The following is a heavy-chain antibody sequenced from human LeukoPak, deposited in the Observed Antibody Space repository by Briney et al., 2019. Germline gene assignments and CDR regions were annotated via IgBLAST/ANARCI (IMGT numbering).Heavy chain of an antibody. J-gene: IGHJ4*02. CDR1: GFTVSNNY. CDR2: ISYDGSTK. CDR3: AKAGPIAAAISFDY. D-gene: IGHD6-13*01. Sequence: GGSLRLSCAASGFTVSNNYMRWVRQAPGKGLEWVAVISYDGSTKYNADSVKGRFTISRDNSKNTLYLQMNSLRPEDTAVYYCAKAGPIAAAISFDYWGQGTLVTVSS. V-gene: IGHV3-30*18.